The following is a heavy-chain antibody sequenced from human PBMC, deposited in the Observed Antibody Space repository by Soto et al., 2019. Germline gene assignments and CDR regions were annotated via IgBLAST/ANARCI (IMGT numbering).Heavy chain of an antibody. D-gene: IGHD6-19*01. CDR1: GVSFSGYY. J-gene: IGHJ6*02. CDR2: ISHSGSN. V-gene: IGHV4-34*01. Sequence: PSETLSLTCAVSGVSFSGYYWSWIRQPPGKGLEWLGDISHSGSNNYNPSLKSRRTISVDTSKNQFSLKLSSVTAADTAVYYCARRKGYSRGWYNGDYYYGMDVWGQGTTVGVSS. CDR3: ARRKGYSRGWYNGDYYYGMDV.